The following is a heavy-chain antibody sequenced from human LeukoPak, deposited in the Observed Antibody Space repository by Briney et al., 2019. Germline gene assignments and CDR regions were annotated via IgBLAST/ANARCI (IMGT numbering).Heavy chain of an antibody. CDR2: IYSGGST. V-gene: IGHV3-66*01. Sequence: GGSLRLSCAASGFTVSSNYMSWVRQAPGKGLEWVSVIYSGGSTYYADSVKGRFTISRDNSKNTLYLQMNSLRAEDTAVYYCARDANPYYYDSSGSPYWGQGTLATVSS. D-gene: IGHD3-22*01. J-gene: IGHJ4*02. CDR1: GFTVSSNY. CDR3: ARDANPYYYDSSGSPY.